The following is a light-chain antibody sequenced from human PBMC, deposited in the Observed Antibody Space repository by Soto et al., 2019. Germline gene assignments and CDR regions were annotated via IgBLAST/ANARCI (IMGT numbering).Light chain of an antibody. CDR3: QQLNSYPRT. J-gene: IGKJ1*01. V-gene: IGKV1-9*01. CDR2: AAS. CDR1: QGISSY. Sequence: IQLTQSPSSLSASVGDRFTITCRASQGISSYLVWYQQKPGKAPKLLIYAASTLQSGVPSRFSGSGSGTDFTLTISSLQPEDFATYYCQQLNSYPRTFGQWTKVEIK.